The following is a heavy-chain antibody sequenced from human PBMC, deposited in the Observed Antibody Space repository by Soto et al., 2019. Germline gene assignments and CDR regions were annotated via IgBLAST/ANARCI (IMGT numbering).Heavy chain of an antibody. J-gene: IGHJ6*02. D-gene: IGHD6-13*01. CDR2: ISSSSSTI. CDR3: ARDQYVAAPHLYYYYGMDV. CDR1: GFTFSSYS. V-gene: IGHV3-48*02. Sequence: HPGGSLRLSCAASGFTFSSYSMNWVRQAPGKGLEWVSYISSSSSTIYYADSVKGRFTISRDNAKNSLYLQMNSLRDEDTAVYYCARDQYVAAPHLYYYYGMDVWGQGTTVAVSS.